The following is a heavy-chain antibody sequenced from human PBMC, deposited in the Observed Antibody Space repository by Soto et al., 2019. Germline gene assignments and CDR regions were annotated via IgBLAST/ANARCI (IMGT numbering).Heavy chain of an antibody. CDR3: ARDLRLSSGWYPSGAFDI. J-gene: IGHJ3*02. D-gene: IGHD6-19*01. CDR2: IYYSGST. V-gene: IGHV4-31*03. CDR1: GGSISSGGYY. Sequence: QVQLQESGPGLVKPSQTLSLTCTVSGGSISSGGYYWSWIRQHPGKGLEWIGYIYYSGSTYYNPSLKSRVTISVDTSKNQFSLKLSSVTAADTAVYYCARDLRLSSGWYPSGAFDIWGQGTMVTVSS.